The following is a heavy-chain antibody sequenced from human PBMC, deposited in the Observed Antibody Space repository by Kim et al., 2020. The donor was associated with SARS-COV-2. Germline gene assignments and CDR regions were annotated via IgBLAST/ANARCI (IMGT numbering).Heavy chain of an antibody. Sequence: SVKVSCKSSGYTHTNYAFSWIRQAPGQGLEWMGGISMFGTAAYSQKFQGSVTITTNESTKTSYLEISSLRSDDTAVYYCAGGGLHVNTVRGIGMDVWGQ. CDR3: AGGGLHVNTVRGIGMDV. CDR1: GYTHTNYA. J-gene: IGHJ6*02. CDR2: ISMFGTA. D-gene: IGHD3-16*01. V-gene: IGHV1-69*05.